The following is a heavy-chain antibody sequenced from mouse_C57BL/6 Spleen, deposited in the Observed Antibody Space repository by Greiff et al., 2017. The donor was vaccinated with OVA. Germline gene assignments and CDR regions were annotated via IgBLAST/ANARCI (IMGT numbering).Heavy chain of an antibody. CDR3: AMSGYYGGSYYFDY. CDR2: IYPGSGST. Sequence: QVQLQQPGAELVKPGASVKMSCKASGYTFTSYWITWVKQRPGQGLEWIGDIYPGSGSTNYTETLKSKATLTVDTSSSTAYMQLSSLTSEDSAVYDCAMSGYYGGSYYFDYWGQGTTLTVSS. D-gene: IGHD1-1*01. CDR1: GYTFTSYW. V-gene: IGHV1-55*01. J-gene: IGHJ2*01.